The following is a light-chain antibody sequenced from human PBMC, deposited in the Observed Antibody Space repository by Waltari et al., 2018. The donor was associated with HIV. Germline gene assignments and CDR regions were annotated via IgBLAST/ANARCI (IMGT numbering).Light chain of an antibody. Sequence: QSALTQPPSASGSPGQSVTISCTGTSSDVGNYNYVSWYQQHPGKAPKLMIYVVNKRPSGVPDRFSGSKSGNTASLTVSGLQAEDEAEYYCSSYAATNTLVFGGGTKVTVL. CDR2: VVN. V-gene: IGLV2-8*01. CDR3: SSYAATNTLV. J-gene: IGLJ3*02. CDR1: SSDVGNYNY.